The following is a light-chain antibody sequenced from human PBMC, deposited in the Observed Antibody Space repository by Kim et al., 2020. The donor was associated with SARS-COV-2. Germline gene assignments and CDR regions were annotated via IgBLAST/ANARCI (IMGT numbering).Light chain of an antibody. CDR2: TNS. J-gene: IGLJ3*02. V-gene: IGLV1-44*01. CDR1: SSNIGNNT. Sequence: GQRVTISCSGNSSNIGNNTVNWSQQFPGAAPRLLIYTNSQRPSGVPDRFSGSKSGTSASLAISDLQSEDEADYYCATWDDSLNGWVFGGGTQLTVL. CDR3: ATWDDSLNGWV.